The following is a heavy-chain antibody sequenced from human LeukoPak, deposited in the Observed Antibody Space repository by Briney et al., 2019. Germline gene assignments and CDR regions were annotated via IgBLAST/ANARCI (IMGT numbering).Heavy chain of an antibody. CDR1: GGPISSNNYY. Sequence: SETLSLTCTVSGGPISSNNYYWGWIRQPPGKGLEWIGSTYYSGSTYYNPSLKSRVTISIDTSKNQFSLKLSSVTAADTAVYYCARAGGFTILRGVANNWFDPWGQGTLVTVSS. CDR2: TYYSGST. D-gene: IGHD3-10*01. CDR3: ARAGGFTILRGVANNWFDP. J-gene: IGHJ5*02. V-gene: IGHV4-39*07.